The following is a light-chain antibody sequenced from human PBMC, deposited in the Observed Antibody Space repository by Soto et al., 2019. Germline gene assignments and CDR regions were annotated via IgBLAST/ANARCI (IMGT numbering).Light chain of an antibody. V-gene: IGKV1-5*01. J-gene: IGKJ2*01. CDR2: AAS. CDR3: QQYSISPYT. Sequence: DIQMTQSPSALSASVGDRFIITCRASQSISNFLAWYQKRPGKAPKLLIYAASTLQSGVPSRFSGSGSGTDFTLTITSPQPDDFATYYCQQYSISPYTFGQGTKLEIK. CDR1: QSISNF.